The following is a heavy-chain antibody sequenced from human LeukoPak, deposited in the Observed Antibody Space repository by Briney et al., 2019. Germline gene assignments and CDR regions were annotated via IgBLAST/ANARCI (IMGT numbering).Heavy chain of an antibody. J-gene: IGHJ4*02. CDR3: ARGITGASGVFDY. V-gene: IGHV3-48*01. CDR1: GFTFSSYA. CDR2: ISSSSNI. D-gene: IGHD6-13*01. Sequence: GGSLRLSCAASGFTFSSYAMNWVRQAPGKGLEWVSYISSSSNIYYADSVKGRFTISRDNAKNSLYLQMNSLRAEDTAIYYCARGITGASGVFDYWGQGTLVTVSS.